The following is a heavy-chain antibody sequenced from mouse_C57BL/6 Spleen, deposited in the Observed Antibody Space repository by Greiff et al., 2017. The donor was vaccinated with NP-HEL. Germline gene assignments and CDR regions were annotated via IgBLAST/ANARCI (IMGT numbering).Heavy chain of an antibody. J-gene: IGHJ2*01. CDR2: IYTGDGDT. D-gene: IGHD2-12*01. CDR1: GYAFSSSW. CDR3: ARELLLDY. Sequence: VQLQQSGPELVKPGASVKISCKASGYAFSSSWMNWVKQRHGKGLEWIGRIYTGDGDTNYNGKFKGKATLTADKSSSTAYMQLSSLTSEDSAVYFCARELLLDYWGQGTTLTVSS. V-gene: IGHV1-82*01.